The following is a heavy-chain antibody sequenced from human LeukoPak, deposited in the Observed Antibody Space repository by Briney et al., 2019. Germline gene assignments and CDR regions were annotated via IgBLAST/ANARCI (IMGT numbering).Heavy chain of an antibody. Sequence: SVKVSCKASGGTFSSYAISWVRQAPGQGLEWMGGIIPILGTAKYAQKFQGRVTITADKSTSTAYMELSSLRSEDTAVYYCARDERPQGDAFDIWGQGTMVTVS. CDR2: IIPILGTA. CDR3: ARDERPQGDAFDI. D-gene: IGHD5-24*01. CDR1: GGTFSSYA. J-gene: IGHJ3*02. V-gene: IGHV1-69*06.